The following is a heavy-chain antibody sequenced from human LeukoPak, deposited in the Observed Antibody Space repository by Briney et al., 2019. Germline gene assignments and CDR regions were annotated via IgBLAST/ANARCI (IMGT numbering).Heavy chain of an antibody. CDR3: ARGAQGAVDY. D-gene: IGHD3-16*01. CDR2: INNVGGVT. J-gene: IGHJ4*02. V-gene: IGHV3-74*01. Sequence: GGSLRLSCAASGFTFRSHWMHWVRKAPGKGLVWVSFINNVGGVTSYADSWKGSFTIYRDNAKNTLYLHMNSERTEETAMYYCARGAQGAVDYWGPGALVTV. CDR1: GFTFRSHW.